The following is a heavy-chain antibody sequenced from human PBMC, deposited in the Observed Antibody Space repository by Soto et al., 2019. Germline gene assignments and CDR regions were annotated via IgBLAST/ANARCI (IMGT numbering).Heavy chain of an antibody. CDR2: IYYSGST. J-gene: IGHJ6*02. CDR3: ARDGYCTNGVCYRDYYYGMDV. Sequence: SQTLSLTCTVSGGSISSYYWSWIRQPPGKGLEWIGYIYYSGSTNYNPSLKSRVTISVDTSKNQFSLKLSSVTAADTAVYYCARDGYCTNGVCYRDYYYGMDVWGQGTTVTVSS. V-gene: IGHV4-59*01. CDR1: GGSISSYY. D-gene: IGHD2-8*01.